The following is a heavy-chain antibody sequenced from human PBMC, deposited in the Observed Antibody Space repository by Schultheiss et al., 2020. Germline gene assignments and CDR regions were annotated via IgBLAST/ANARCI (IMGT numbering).Heavy chain of an antibody. CDR3: AKVVERYYDFWSGYLTGNDY. J-gene: IGHJ4*02. D-gene: IGHD3-3*01. V-gene: IGHV3-30*18. CDR1: GFTFSSYA. CDR2: ISFDGSNK. Sequence: WGSLRISCAASGFTFSSYAMSWVRQAPGKGLEWVAIISFDGSNKYYADSVKGRFTISRDNSKNTLYLQMNSLRAEDTAVYYCAKVVERYYDFWSGYLTGNDYWGQGTLVTVSS.